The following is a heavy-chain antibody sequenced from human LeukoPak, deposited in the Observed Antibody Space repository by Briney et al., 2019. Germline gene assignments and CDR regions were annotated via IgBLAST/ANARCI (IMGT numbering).Heavy chain of an antibody. CDR2: INPNNGGT. CDR3: AREDSTGYSSLDY. D-gene: IGHD3-22*01. Sequence: ASVKVPCKASGYTFTGHYMHWVRQAPGQGLEWMGWINPNNGGTNYAQKFQARVTMTRETSISTAYMELSRLRSDDTAVYYCAREDSTGYSSLDYWGQGTLVTVSS. J-gene: IGHJ4*02. V-gene: IGHV1-2*02. CDR1: GYTFTGHY.